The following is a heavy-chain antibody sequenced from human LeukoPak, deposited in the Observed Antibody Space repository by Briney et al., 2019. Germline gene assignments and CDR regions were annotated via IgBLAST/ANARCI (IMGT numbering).Heavy chain of an antibody. CDR1: GGSISSYY. V-gene: IGHV4-4*07. Sequence: SETLSLTCTVSGGSISSYYWSWIRQPAGKGLEWIGRIYTSGSTNYNPSLKSRVTMSVDTSKNQFSLKLSSVTAADTAVYYCARIIVGAPNYYFDYWGQGILVTVSS. J-gene: IGHJ4*02. CDR3: ARIIVGAPNYYFDY. D-gene: IGHD1-26*01. CDR2: IYTSGST.